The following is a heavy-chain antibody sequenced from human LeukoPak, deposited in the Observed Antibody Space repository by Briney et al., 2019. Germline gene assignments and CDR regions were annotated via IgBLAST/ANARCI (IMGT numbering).Heavy chain of an antibody. J-gene: IGHJ4*01. D-gene: IGHD1-14*01. CDR2: IYWDDDK. V-gene: IGHV2-5*02. CDR1: RVSLCTSGVG. CDR3: AHILYAGTVDSYDY. Sequence: PAQPLTMTCTYTRVSLCTSGVGVGWIRQPPGKALEWLALIYWDDDKRYSPSLKSRLTITKDTSKNQVVLTMTNMDPVDTATYYCAHILYAGTVDSYDYWGQGTMVTVSS.